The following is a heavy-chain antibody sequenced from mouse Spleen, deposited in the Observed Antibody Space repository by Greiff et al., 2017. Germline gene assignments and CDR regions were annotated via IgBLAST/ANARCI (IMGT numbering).Heavy chain of an antibody. D-gene: IGHD1-1*01. Sequence: VQLKQSGAELVKPGASVRLSCTASGFNIKDYYMHWVKQRTEQGLEWIGRIDPEDGETKYAPKFQGKATITADTSSNTAYLQLSSLTSEDTAVYYCATHYYGSSYPGYFDYWGQGTTLTVSS. CDR2: IDPEDGET. J-gene: IGHJ2*01. V-gene: IGHV14-2*01. CDR3: ATHYYGSSYPGYFDY. CDR1: GFNIKDYY.